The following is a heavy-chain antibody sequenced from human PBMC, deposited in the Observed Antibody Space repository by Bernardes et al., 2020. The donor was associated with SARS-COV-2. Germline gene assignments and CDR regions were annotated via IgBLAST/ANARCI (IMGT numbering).Heavy chain of an antibody. CDR3: ARGPSYYVSGSYSQ. CDR2: VNHSGST. Sequence: SETLYLTCAVYGGSFSGYYWSWIRQPPGKGLEWIGEVNHSGSTYYNPSLKSRVTISIDTSKNQISLKLSSVTAADTAVYYCARGPSYYVSGSYSQWGQGNLVTVSS. J-gene: IGHJ4*02. CDR1: GGSFSGYY. V-gene: IGHV4-34*01. D-gene: IGHD3-10*01.